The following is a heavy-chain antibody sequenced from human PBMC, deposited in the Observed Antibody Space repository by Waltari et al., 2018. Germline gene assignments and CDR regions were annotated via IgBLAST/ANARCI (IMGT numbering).Heavy chain of an antibody. CDR1: GFTFSSYA. D-gene: IGHD4-17*01. J-gene: IGHJ5*02. CDR2: ISGSGGRT. V-gene: IGHV3-23*04. Sequence: EVQLVESGGGLVQPGGSLRLSCAASGFTFSSYAMSWVRQAPGKGLGWVSAISGSGGRTCYADSVEGRFTISRDNSKNTLYLQMNSLRAEDTAVYYCARDRENGDYAQGEWDSWFDPWGQGTLVTVSS. CDR3: ARDRENGDYAQGEWDSWFDP.